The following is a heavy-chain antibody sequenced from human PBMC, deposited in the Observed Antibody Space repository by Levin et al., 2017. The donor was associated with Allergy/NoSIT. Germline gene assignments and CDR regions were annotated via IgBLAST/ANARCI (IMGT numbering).Heavy chain of an antibody. D-gene: IGHD3-16*01. CDR2: ISAYNGNT. Sequence: ASVKVSCKASGYTFTSYGISWVRQAPGQGLEWMGWISAYNGNTNYAQKLQGRVTMTTDTSTSTAYMELRSLRSDDTAVYYCAREPLPEITDYYYYGMDVWGQGTTVTVSS. J-gene: IGHJ6*02. CDR1: GYTFTSYG. CDR3: AREPLPEITDYYYYGMDV. V-gene: IGHV1-18*01.